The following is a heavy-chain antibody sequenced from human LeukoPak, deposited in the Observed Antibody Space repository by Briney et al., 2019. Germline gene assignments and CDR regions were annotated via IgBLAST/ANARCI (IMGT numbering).Heavy chain of an antibody. J-gene: IGHJ4*02. CDR1: GFTFSSYA. CDR2: ISGSGGST. CDR3: AKDHANTPVVTI. Sequence: PAGSLRLSCAASGFTFSSYAMSWVRQAPGKGLEWVSAISGSGGSTYYADSVKGRFTISRGNSKNTLYLQMNSLRAEDTAIYYCAKDHANTPVVTIWGQGILVSVSS. D-gene: IGHD2-21*02. V-gene: IGHV3-23*01.